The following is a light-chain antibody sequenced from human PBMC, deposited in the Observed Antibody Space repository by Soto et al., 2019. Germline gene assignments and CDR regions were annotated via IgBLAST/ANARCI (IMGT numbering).Light chain of an antibody. CDR2: KDS. CDR3: QSADSSGTYVV. J-gene: IGLJ2*01. CDR1: ALPKQY. V-gene: IGLV3-25*03. Sequence: SYELTQPPSVSVSRGQTARITCSGDALPKQYAYWYQQKPGQAPVLVIYKDSERPSGIPERFSGSSSGTTVTLTISGVHAEDEADYYCQSADSSGTYVVFGGGTKLTVL.